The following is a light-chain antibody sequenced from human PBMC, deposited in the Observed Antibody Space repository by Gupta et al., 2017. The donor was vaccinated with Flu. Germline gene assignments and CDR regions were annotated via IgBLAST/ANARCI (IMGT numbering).Light chain of an antibody. CDR2: DNN. Sequence: KVTISCSGSSSNIGNNYVSWYQQLPGTGPKLLIYDNNKRPSGIPDRFSGSKSGTSATLGITGLQTGDEADYYCATWDSSLSGGVFGGGTKLTVL. CDR3: ATWDSSLSGGV. V-gene: IGLV1-51*01. J-gene: IGLJ2*01. CDR1: SSNIGNNY.